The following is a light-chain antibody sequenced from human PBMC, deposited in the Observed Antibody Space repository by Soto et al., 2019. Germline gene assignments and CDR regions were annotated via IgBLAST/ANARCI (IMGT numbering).Light chain of an antibody. CDR1: GNDVGNYNL. V-gene: IGLV2-23*02. Sequence: QSALSQPASVSGSPGQSVTISCSGTGNDVGNYNLVSWYQQHPGKVPKLLSYEVSRRPSGVSDRFSASKSGNTASLTISGLQADDEADYYCCSSSGVTTWIFGGGTKVTVL. CDR3: CSSSGVTTWI. CDR2: EVS. J-gene: IGLJ3*02.